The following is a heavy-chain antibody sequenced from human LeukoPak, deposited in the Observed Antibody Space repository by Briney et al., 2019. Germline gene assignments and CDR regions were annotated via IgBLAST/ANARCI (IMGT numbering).Heavy chain of an antibody. J-gene: IGHJ4*02. Sequence: GGSLRLSCAASGFTFNNAWLSWVRQGPGKGLEWVGRIKSKTDGGTTDYAAPVKGRFTISRDDSKNTLYLQMNSLKTEDTAVYYCTTNDTKHYYDSSGYYEYSYYFDYWGQGTLVTVSS. D-gene: IGHD3-22*01. CDR2: IKSKTDGGTT. CDR3: TTNDTKHYYDSSGYYEYSYYFDY. V-gene: IGHV3-15*01. CDR1: GFTFNNAW.